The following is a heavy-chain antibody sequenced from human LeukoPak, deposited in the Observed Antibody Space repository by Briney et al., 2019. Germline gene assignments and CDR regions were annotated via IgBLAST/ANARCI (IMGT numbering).Heavy chain of an antibody. D-gene: IGHD3-9*01. CDR2: MIPNSGNT. J-gene: IGHJ4*02. Sequence: VASVKVSCTASGYTFTSYDINWVRQATGQGLEWMGWMIPNSGNTGYAQKFQGRVTMTRNTSISTAYMELSSLRSEDTAVYYCARDLLPNYDILTGYYPLTYWGQGTLVTVSS. CDR1: GYTFTSYD. V-gene: IGHV1-8*01. CDR3: ARDLLPNYDILTGYYPLTY.